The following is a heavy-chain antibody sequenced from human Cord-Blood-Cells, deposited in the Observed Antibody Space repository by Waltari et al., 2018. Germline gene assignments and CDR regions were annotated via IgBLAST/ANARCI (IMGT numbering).Heavy chain of an antibody. CDR3: ARGRTIFGVVLSFDY. D-gene: IGHD3-3*01. J-gene: IGHJ4*02. CDR2: AIPIFGTA. Sequence: QVQLVQSGAEVKKPGSSVKVSCKASGGTFSSYAISWVRQAPGQGLEWMGGAIPIFGTANNAQKFQGRVTITADESTSTAYMERSSLRSEDTAVYYCARGRTIFGVVLSFDYWGQGTLVTVSS. CDR1: GGTFSSYA. V-gene: IGHV1-69*12.